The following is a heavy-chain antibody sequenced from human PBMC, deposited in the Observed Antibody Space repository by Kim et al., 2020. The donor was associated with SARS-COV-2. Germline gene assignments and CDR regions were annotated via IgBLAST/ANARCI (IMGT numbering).Heavy chain of an antibody. D-gene: IGHD3-10*01. Sequence: YSDSVQGRFTISRDNSKNTLYLQMNSLRPADTAVYYCARDMVRGVPDYLDYWGQGTLVTVSS. V-gene: IGHV3-30*01. CDR3: ARDMVRGVPDYLDY. J-gene: IGHJ4*02.